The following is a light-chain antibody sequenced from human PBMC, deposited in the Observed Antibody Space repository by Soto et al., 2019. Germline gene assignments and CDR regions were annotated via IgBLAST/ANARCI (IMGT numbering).Light chain of an antibody. J-gene: IGKJ1*01. V-gene: IGKV3-20*01. CDR1: QSVSSSY. CDR3: QQYGSSPTT. Sequence: EIVLTQSPGTLSLSPGERATLSCRASQSVSSSYLAWYQQKPGQAPRLLIYGASSRATGIPDRFSGSGSGTHFPHPISRLEPEHFAVYYCQQYGSSPTTFGQGTKVEIK. CDR2: GAS.